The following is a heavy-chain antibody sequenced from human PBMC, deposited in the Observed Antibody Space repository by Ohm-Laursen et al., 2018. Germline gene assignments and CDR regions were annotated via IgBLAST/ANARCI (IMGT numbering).Heavy chain of an antibody. J-gene: IGHJ4*02. CDR3: ARGRGYSYDYFTY. Sequence: TLSLTCAVYGGSFSGYDWSWIRQPPGKGLEWIGEINHSGRTNYNPSLKSRVTISVDTSKKQVSLKLTSVTAADTAVYYCARGRGYSYDYFTYWGQGTLVTVSS. D-gene: IGHD5-18*01. CDR2: INHSGRT. V-gene: IGHV4-34*01. CDR1: GGSFSGYD.